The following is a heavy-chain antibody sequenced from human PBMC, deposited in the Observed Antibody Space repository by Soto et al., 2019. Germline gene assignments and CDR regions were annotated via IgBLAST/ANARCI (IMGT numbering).Heavy chain of an antibody. CDR1: GFTFGSYG. Sequence: GGSLRLSCAASGFTFGSYGMHWARQAPGKGLEWVAGISYDGSKKYYGESVKGRFTISSDNSKNTLYLQMNSLRVEDTAVYYCAKAIENYSTGYYKPFYYFGVDVWGQGTTVTVSS. V-gene: IGHV3-30*18. CDR2: ISYDGSKK. D-gene: IGHD3-22*01. J-gene: IGHJ6*02. CDR3: AKAIENYSTGYYKPFYYFGVDV.